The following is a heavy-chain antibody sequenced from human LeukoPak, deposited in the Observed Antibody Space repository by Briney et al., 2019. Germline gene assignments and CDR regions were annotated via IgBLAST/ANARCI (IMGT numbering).Heavy chain of an antibody. CDR1: GFTFSNYA. D-gene: IGHD3-3*01. CDR2: ISNSGDIT. CDR3: ARVREIFEVVIYYYMDV. J-gene: IGHJ6*03. Sequence: GGSLRLSCAASGFTFSNYAMGWVRQAPGKGLEWVSVISNSGDITYYADSVKGRFTISRDNAKNSLYPQMNSLRAEDTAVYYCARVREIFEVVIYYYMDVWGKGTTVTVSS. V-gene: IGHV3-23*01.